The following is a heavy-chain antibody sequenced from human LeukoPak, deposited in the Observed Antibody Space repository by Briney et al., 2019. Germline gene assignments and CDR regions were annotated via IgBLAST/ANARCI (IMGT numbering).Heavy chain of an antibody. CDR3: ARGRGSSGSNYYYGMDV. CDR1: GGSFSGYY. Sequence: SETLSLTCAVYGGSFSGYYWSWIRQPPGKGLEWIGEINHSGSTNYNPSLKSRVTISVDTSKNQFSLKLSSVTAADTAVYYCARGRGSSGSNYYYGMDVWGQGATVTVSS. J-gene: IGHJ6*02. V-gene: IGHV4-34*01. CDR2: INHSGST. D-gene: IGHD6-19*01.